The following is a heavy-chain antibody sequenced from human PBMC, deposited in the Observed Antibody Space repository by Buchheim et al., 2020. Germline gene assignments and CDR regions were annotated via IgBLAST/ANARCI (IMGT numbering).Heavy chain of an antibody. CDR3: AKANHDIVVVVAAAYYYMDV. V-gene: IGHV3-23*01. CDR1: GFTFSSYA. J-gene: IGHJ6*03. Sequence: EVQLLESGGGLVQPGGSLRLSCAASGFTFSSYAMSWVRQAPGKGLEWVSAISGSGGSTYYADSVKGRFTISRDNSKKTLYLQMNSLRAEDTAVYYCAKANHDIVVVVAAAYYYMDVWGKGTT. D-gene: IGHD2-15*01. CDR2: ISGSGGST.